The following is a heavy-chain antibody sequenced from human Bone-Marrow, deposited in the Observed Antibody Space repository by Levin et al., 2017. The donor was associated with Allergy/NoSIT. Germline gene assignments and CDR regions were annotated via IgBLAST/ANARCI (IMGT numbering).Heavy chain of an antibody. CDR1: GYTFTGYY. J-gene: IGHJ4*02. CDR3: AREEEFGYSSGWTFDY. Sequence: ASVKVSCKASGYTFTGYYMHWVRQAPGQGLEWMGWINPNSGGTNYAQKFQGRVTMTRDTSISTAYMELSRLRSDDTAVYYCAREEEFGYSSGWTFDYWGQGTLVTVSS. D-gene: IGHD6-19*01. CDR2: INPNSGGT. V-gene: IGHV1-2*02.